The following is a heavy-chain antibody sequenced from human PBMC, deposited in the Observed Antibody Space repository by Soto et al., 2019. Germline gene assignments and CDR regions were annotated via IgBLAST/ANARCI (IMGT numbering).Heavy chain of an antibody. CDR3: ARAGRGDFSYYYGMDV. D-gene: IGHD3-3*01. CDR2: INTDGSNT. Sequence: GGSLRLSCASSGFTFSSYWMHWVRQAPGKGLVWVSRINTDGSNTSYADSVKGRFTISRDNAKNTLYLQMNSLRAEDTAVYYCARAGRGDFSYYYGMDVWGQGTAVTVSS. J-gene: IGHJ6*02. CDR1: GFTFSSYW. V-gene: IGHV3-74*01.